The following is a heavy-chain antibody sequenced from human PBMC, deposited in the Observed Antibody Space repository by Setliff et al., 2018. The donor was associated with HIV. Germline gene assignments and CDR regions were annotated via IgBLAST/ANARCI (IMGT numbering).Heavy chain of an antibody. Sequence: PSETLSLTCAVSGYSISSGYYWGWIRQPPGKGLEWIGSIYHSGSTYYNPSLKSRVTISVDTSKNQFSLKLSSVTAADTAVYYCARANGGYSYGLRGGMDVWGQGTTVTVSS. V-gene: IGHV4-38-2*01. CDR1: GYSISSGYY. CDR3: ARANGGYSYGLRGGMDV. D-gene: IGHD5-18*01. CDR2: IYHSGST. J-gene: IGHJ6*02.